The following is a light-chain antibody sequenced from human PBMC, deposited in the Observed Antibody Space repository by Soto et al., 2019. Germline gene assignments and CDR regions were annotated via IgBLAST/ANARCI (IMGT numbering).Light chain of an antibody. J-gene: IGLJ3*02. Sequence: QLVLTQSPSASASLGASVKLTCTLSSGHSRYAIAWHQQQPEKGPRYLMRLNSDGSHTKGDGIPDRFPGSSSGAERYLTISSLQSEHEADYYCQTWGTGIWVFGGGTKRPVL. CDR1: SGHSRYA. CDR3: QTWGTGIWV. CDR2: LNSDGSH. V-gene: IGLV4-69*01.